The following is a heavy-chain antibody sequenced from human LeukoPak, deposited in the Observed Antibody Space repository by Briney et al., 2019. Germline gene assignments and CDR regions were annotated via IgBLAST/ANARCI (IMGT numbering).Heavy chain of an antibody. D-gene: IGHD2-15*01. J-gene: IGHJ4*02. CDR1: GFTFSSYW. Sequence: GGSLRLSCAVSGFTFSSYWMSWVRQAPGKGLEWVANIKQDGSEKYVDSVKGRFTISRDNAKNSLYLQMNSLRVEDTAVYYCASHQGYWHDYWGQGTLVTVSS. CDR2: IKQDGSEK. V-gene: IGHV3-7*01. CDR3: ASHQGYWHDY.